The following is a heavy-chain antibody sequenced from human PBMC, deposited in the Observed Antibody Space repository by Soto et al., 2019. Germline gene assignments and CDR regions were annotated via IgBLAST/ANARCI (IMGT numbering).Heavy chain of an antibody. J-gene: IGHJ4*02. CDR1: GGSVSNKTYY. V-gene: IGHV4-61*01. Sequence: SETLTLTCSVSGGSVSNKTYYWSWIRQAPGKRPEWIGYVYYSGTTNYNPSLKSRVTISVDLSKNQFSLRLSSVTTADTALYYCARTTAVPNTLRSRYFFDYWGQGTLVTVSS. CDR2: VYYSGTT. D-gene: IGHD4-17*01. CDR3: ARTTAVPNTLRSRYFFDY.